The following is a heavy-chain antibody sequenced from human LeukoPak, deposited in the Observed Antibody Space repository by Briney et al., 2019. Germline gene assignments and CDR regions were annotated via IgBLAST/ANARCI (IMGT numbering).Heavy chain of an antibody. D-gene: IGHD1-26*01. CDR2: MNSRSSTI. J-gene: IGHJ3*02. CDR3: AREVGTPQAFDI. V-gene: IGHV3-48*01. CDR1: RFTFSNYG. Sequence: GGSLRLSCAASRFTFSNYGVNWVRQAPGKGLEWVSYMNSRSSTIYYADSVRGRFTISRDNAKNSLYLQMNSLKAEDTAIYYCAREVGTPQAFDIWGQGTMVTVSS.